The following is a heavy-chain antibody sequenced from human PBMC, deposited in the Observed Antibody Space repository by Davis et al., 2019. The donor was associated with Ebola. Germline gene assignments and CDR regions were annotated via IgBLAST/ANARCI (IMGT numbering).Heavy chain of an antibody. Sequence: GESLKISCKGSGYSFTSYWIGWVRQMPGNGLEWMGRIDPSDSYTNYSPSFQGHVTISADKSISTAYLQWSSLKASDTAMYYCARLDYYDTSGYYKPSFYWGQGTLVTVSS. D-gene: IGHD3-22*01. CDR2: IDPSDSYT. CDR1: GYSFTSYW. J-gene: IGHJ4*02. CDR3: ARLDYYDTSGYYKPSFY. V-gene: IGHV5-10-1*01.